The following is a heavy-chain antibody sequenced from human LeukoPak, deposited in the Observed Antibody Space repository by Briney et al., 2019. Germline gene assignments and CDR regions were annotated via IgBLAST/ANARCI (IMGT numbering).Heavy chain of an antibody. CDR2: ISNNGGYT. CDR3: AKQLGYCSDGSCYFPY. D-gene: IGHD2-15*01. CDR1: GFTFSSSS. Sequence: GGSLRPSCAASGFTFSSSSMSWVRQAPGKGLEWVSAISNNGGYTYYADSVQGRFTISRDNSKSTLCLQMNSLRAEDTAVYYCAKQLGYCSDGSCYFPYWGQGTLVTVSS. J-gene: IGHJ4*02. V-gene: IGHV3-23*01.